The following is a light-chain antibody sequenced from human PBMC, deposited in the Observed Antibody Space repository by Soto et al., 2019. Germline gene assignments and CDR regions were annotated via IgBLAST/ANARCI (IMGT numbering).Light chain of an antibody. J-gene: IGLJ1*01. CDR1: SSDVGVYNY. CDR3: NSYTSSSTQV. Sequence: QSALTQPASVSGSPGQSITISCTGTSSDVGVYNYVSWYQHHPGKAPKLMIYEVSNRPSGVSNRFSGSKSGNTASLTISGLQAEDEADYYCNSYTSSSTQVFGTGTKLPVL. CDR2: EVS. V-gene: IGLV2-14*01.